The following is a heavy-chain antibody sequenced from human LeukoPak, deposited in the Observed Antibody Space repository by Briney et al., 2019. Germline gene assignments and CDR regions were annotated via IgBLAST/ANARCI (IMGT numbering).Heavy chain of an antibody. CDR1: GLIFNNSV. V-gene: IGHV3-64*01. D-gene: IGHD6-19*01. Sequence: GGSLRLSCAASGLIFNNSVMYWVRQAPGKGLEYVAAISSDGGDTFYANSVKGRFTISRDNSKNTLYLQMGSLRGEDMGVYYCARASGSGWGSWGHGTLVTVSS. J-gene: IGHJ5*01. CDR2: ISSDGGDT. CDR3: ARASGSGWGS.